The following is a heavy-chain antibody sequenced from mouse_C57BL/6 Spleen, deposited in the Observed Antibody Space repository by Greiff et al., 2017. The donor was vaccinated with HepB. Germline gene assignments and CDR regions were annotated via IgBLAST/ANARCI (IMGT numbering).Heavy chain of an antibody. V-gene: IGHV5-17*01. CDR1: GFTFSDYG. Sequence: EVQWVESGGGLVKPGGSLKLSCAASGFTFSDYGMHWVRQAPGKGLEWVAYISSGSSTIYYADTVKGRFTISRDNAKNTLFLHMTSLRSEDTAMYYWARRRSTMGPLDYWGQGTSVTVSS. CDR2: ISSGSSTI. J-gene: IGHJ4*01. CDR3: ARRRSTMGPLDY. D-gene: IGHD2-1*01.